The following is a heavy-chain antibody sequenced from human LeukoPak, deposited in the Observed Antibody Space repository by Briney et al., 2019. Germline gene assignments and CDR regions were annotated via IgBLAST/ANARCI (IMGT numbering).Heavy chain of an antibody. V-gene: IGHV3-48*04. CDR2: IGGWSDPI. Sequence: GGPRKFSCRLLGSTSISYGINWFRQAQGKALNWVAYIGGWSDPIDYADSVKGRFTVSRDNGDDTLYLQMDSLRVEDTGVYYCARDPGFAVARWGQGARVIVSS. CDR3: ARDPGFAVAR. CDR1: GSTSISYG. J-gene: IGHJ4*02.